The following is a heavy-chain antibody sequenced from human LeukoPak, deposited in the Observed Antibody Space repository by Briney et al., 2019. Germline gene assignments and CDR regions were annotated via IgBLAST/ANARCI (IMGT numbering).Heavy chain of an antibody. CDR3: ARSRTYRYSLDGMDV. CDR2: IFYTGST. Sequence: PSETLSLTCAVSSGSISSYYWSWLRQPPGKGLEWIGYIFYTGSTNYNPSLKSRLTLSMDTSKNQFSLRLSPVTAADTAVYYCARSRTYRYSLDGMDVWGQGTTVTVSS. CDR1: SGSISSYY. V-gene: IGHV4-59*08. J-gene: IGHJ6*02. D-gene: IGHD3-16*02.